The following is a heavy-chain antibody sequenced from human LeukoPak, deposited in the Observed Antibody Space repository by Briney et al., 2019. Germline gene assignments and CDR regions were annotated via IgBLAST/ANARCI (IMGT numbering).Heavy chain of an antibody. CDR1: GFTFSNAW. V-gene: IGHV3-23*01. Sequence: GGSLRLSCAAFGFTFSNAWMSWVRQAPGKGLEWVSAISGSGGSTYYADSVKGRFTISRDNSKNTLYLQMNSLRAEDTAVYYCARDKGEWELLFPPRNYFDYWGQGTLVTVSS. CDR3: ARDKGEWELLFPPRNYFDY. J-gene: IGHJ4*02. CDR2: ISGSGGST. D-gene: IGHD1-26*01.